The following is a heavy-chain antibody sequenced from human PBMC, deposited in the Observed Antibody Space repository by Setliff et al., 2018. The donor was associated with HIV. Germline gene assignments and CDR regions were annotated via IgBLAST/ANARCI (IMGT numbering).Heavy chain of an antibody. CDR1: GFTFSSYW. D-gene: IGHD2-2*01. J-gene: IGHJ3*02. CDR2: IKQDGSEK. Sequence: GGSLRLSCAASGFTFSSYWMSWVRQAPGKGLEWVANIKQDGSEKYYVDSVKGRFTISRDNAKNSLYLQMNSLRAEDTAVYYCASSPLLGYCSSTSCSDDAFDIWGQGTMVTVSS. V-gene: IGHV3-7*01. CDR3: ASSPLLGYCSSTSCSDDAFDI.